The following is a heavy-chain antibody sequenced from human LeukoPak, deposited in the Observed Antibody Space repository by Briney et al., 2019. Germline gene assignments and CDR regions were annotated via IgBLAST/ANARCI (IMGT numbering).Heavy chain of an antibody. V-gene: IGHV2-5*01. CDR3: AHNGLYH. Sequence: ESGPTLVKPTQTLTLTCTFSGFSLSTSGGGVAWIRQSPGQALEWLAVIYWNDDQRYSPSLKSRLTITKDTSKNQVVLTMTNMDPADTATYHCAHNGLYHWGQGTLVTVSS. CDR2: IYWNDDQ. CDR1: GFSLSTSGGG. J-gene: IGHJ5*02. D-gene: IGHD2-15*01.